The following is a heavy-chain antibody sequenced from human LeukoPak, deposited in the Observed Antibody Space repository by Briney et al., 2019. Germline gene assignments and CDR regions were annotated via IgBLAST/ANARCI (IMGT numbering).Heavy chain of an antibody. J-gene: IGHJ3*02. CDR2: IRYDGSNK. CDR1: GLTFSSYG. Sequence: GGSLRLSCAASGLTFSSYGMHWVRQAPGKGLEWVAFIRYDGSNKYYADSVKGRFTISRDNSKNTLYLQMNSLRAEDTAVYYCAKDRSGSYSDAFDIWGQGTMVTVSS. D-gene: IGHD1-26*01. CDR3: AKDRSGSYSDAFDI. V-gene: IGHV3-30*02.